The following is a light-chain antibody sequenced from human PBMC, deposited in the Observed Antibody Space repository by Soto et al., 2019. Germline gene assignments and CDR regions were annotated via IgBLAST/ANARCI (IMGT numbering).Light chain of an antibody. CDR2: EVS. J-gene: IGLJ1*01. CDR3: SSYTTSSTPSYV. V-gene: IGLV2-14*01. Sequence: QSAVAQPASVSGSPGQSITISCSGSSIDVGDYNYVSWYQHHPGKAPKLIIYEVSNRPSGVSNRFSGSSSDNTASLTISGLLPDDEADYYCSSYTTSSTPSYVFGTGTKLTVL. CDR1: SIDVGDYNY.